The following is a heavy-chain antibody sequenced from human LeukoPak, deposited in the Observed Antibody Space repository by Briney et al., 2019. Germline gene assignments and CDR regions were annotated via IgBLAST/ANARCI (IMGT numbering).Heavy chain of an antibody. D-gene: IGHD2-2*01. J-gene: IGHJ5*02. CDR2: INPNSGGT. V-gene: IGHV1-2*02. Sequence: ASVKVSCKASGYTFIDYYMHWVRQAPGQGLEWMGWINPNSGGTNYAQKFQGRVTMTRDTSISTAYMELSRLRSDDTAVYYCARDSLVVPAAANWFDPWGQGTLVTVSS. CDR1: GYTFIDYY. CDR3: ARDSLVVPAAANWFDP.